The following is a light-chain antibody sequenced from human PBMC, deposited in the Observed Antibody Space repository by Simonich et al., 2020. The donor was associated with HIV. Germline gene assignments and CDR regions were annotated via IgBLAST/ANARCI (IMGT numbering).Light chain of an antibody. J-gene: IGKJ4*01. CDR2: DAS. Sequence: AIQLTQSPSSLSASVGDTVTITCRASQGISNALTWYQQKPGKPPKLLIYDASSLESGVPSRFSGSGSGTHFSLTISSLQPEDFATYFCQQFDSYPVTFGGGTKVEIK. CDR1: QGISNA. V-gene: IGKV1-13*02. CDR3: QQFDSYPVT.